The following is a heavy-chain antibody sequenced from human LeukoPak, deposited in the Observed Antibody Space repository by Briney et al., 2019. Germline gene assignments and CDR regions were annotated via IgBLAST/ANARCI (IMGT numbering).Heavy chain of an antibody. V-gene: IGHV1-18*01. CDR3: ARKYYDFWSGCTHFDY. CDR2: ISAYNGNT. J-gene: IGHJ4*02. D-gene: IGHD3-3*01. Sequence: ASVKVSCKASGYTFTSYGISWVRQAPGQGLEWMGWISAYNGNTNYAQKLQGRVTMTTDTSTSTAYMELRSLRSDDTAVYYCARKYYDFWSGCTHFDYWGQGTLVTVSS. CDR1: GYTFTSYG.